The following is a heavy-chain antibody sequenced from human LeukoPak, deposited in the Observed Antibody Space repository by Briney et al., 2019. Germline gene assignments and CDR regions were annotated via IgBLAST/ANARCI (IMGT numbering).Heavy chain of an antibody. Sequence: ASVKASCKASGYTFTSYGISWVRQAPGQGLEWMGWISAYNGNTNYAQKLQGRVTMTTDTSTSTAYMELRSLRSDDTAVYYCARDSYDSSGYYGGSLFDYWGQGTLVTVSS. CDR1: GYTFTSYG. J-gene: IGHJ4*02. CDR2: ISAYNGNT. D-gene: IGHD3-22*01. V-gene: IGHV1-18*01. CDR3: ARDSYDSSGYYGGSLFDY.